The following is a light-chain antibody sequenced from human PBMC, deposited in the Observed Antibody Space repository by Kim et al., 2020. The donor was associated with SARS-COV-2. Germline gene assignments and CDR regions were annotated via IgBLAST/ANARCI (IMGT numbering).Light chain of an antibody. Sequence: QPVLTQSPSASASLGASVKLTCTLSSAFSTYSIVWHQQQPEKGPRYLMKVNSDGSHTKGDGIPDRFSGSSSGAERYLTISSLQSEDEADYYCQTWGTGPHYFFATGTKVTVL. J-gene: IGLJ1*01. V-gene: IGLV4-69*01. CDR3: QTWGTGPHYF. CDR2: VNSDGSH. CDR1: SAFSTYS.